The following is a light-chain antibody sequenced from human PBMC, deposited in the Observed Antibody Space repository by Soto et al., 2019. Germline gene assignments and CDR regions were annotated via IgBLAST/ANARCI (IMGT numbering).Light chain of an antibody. J-gene: IGKJ4*01. V-gene: IGKV3-15*01. CDR2: DTS. CDR3: QPYNNWPLT. Sequence: EILMSQPAATLSMSTGEGATLSCTASEGIGDTLAWYQHKPGQTPRLLIYDTSTRATGGPTRFSGSRSGAEVTLTINSLQSEDFAVYYCQPYNNWPLTFGGGTKVDIK. CDR1: EGIGDT.